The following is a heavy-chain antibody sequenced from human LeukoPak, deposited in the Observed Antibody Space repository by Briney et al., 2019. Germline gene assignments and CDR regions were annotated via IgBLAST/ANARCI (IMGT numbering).Heavy chain of an antibody. CDR2: INPNSGGT. J-gene: IGHJ4*02. D-gene: IGHD3-9*01. Sequence: ASVKVSCKASGYTFTGYYMHWVRQAPGQGLEWMGWINPNSGGTNYAQKFQGWVTMTRDTSISTAYMELSRLRSDDTAVYYCARGLPLRYFDWFLTEEYYFDYWGQGTLVTVSS. CDR1: GYTFTGYY. CDR3: ARGLPLRYFDWFLTEEYYFDY. V-gene: IGHV1-2*04.